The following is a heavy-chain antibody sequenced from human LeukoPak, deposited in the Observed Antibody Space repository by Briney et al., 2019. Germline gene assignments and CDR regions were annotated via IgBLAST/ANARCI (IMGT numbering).Heavy chain of an antibody. V-gene: IGHV4-59*01. CDR3: ARDVGGLLWFDP. D-gene: IGHD3-16*01. CDR1: GGSISSYY. J-gene: IGHJ5*02. Sequence: SETLSLTCTVSGGSISSYYWSWIRQPPGKGPEWIGYIYYSGSTNYNPSLKSRVTISVDTSKNQFSLKLSSVTAADTAVYYCARDVGGLLWFDPWGQGTLVTVSS. CDR2: IYYSGST.